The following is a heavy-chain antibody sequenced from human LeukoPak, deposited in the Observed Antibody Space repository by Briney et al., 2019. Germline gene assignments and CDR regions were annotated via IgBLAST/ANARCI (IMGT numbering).Heavy chain of an antibody. CDR2: ISYDGSNK. J-gene: IGHJ4*02. Sequence: GGSLRLSCAASGFTFSSYAMHWVRQAPGKGLERVAVISYDGSNKYYADSVKGRFTISRDNSKDTLYLQMNSLRAGDTAVYYCAKPHFDDWGQGTLVTVSS. CDR1: GFTFSSYA. V-gene: IGHV3-30*18. CDR3: AKPHFDD.